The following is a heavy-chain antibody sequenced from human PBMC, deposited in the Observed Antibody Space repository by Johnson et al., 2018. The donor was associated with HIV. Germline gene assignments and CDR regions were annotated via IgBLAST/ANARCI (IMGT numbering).Heavy chain of an antibody. Sequence: VQLVESGGGVVQPGGSLRLSCTASGFTFSYYGMHWVRQAPGKGLEWVALIRYDGSNKYYADSVKGRFTISRDNSKNTLYLQMNSLRAADTALYYCAKVNLGYCSGGSCYNAFDIWGQGTMVTVSS. CDR2: IRYDGSNK. V-gene: IGHV3-30*02. D-gene: IGHD2-15*01. CDR3: AKVNLGYCSGGSCYNAFDI. J-gene: IGHJ3*02. CDR1: GFTFSYYG.